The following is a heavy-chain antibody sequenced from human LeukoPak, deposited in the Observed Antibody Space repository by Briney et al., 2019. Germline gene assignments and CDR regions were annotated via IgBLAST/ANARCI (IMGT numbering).Heavy chain of an antibody. CDR2: IIPILGIA. CDR1: GGIFSSYA. Sequence: ASVKVSCKASGGIFSSYAVSWVRQAPGQGLEWMGRIIPILGIANYAQKFQGRVTITADKSTSTAYMELSSLRSEDTAVYYCARVSPHTAMAFDYWGQGTLVTVSS. V-gene: IGHV1-69*04. D-gene: IGHD5-18*01. J-gene: IGHJ4*02. CDR3: ARVSPHTAMAFDY.